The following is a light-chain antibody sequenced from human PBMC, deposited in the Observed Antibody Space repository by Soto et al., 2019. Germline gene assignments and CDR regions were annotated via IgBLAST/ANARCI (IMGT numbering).Light chain of an antibody. CDR1: QSVSSN. CDR2: GAS. J-gene: IGKJ5*01. CDR3: QQYSNWPLT. V-gene: IGKV3-15*01. Sequence: EIVMTQSPATLSVSPGERATLSCRASQSVSSNLAWYQQKPGQAPRLLIHGASTRATGIPARFSGSGSGTEFTLTISSLQSEDSAVYFCQQYSNWPLTFGQGTRLEMK.